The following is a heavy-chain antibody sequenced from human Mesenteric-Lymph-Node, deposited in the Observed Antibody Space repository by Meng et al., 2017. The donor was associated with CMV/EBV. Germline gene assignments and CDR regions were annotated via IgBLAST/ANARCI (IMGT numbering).Heavy chain of an antibody. CDR3: AHRRLGGSLGP. Sequence: SGPTLVKPTQTLTLTCTFSGFSLSTSGVGVGWIRQPPGKALVWLALIYWNDDKRYSPSLKSRLTITKDTSKNQVVLTMTNMDPVDTATYYCAHRRLGGSLGPWGQGTLVTVSS. D-gene: IGHD1-26*01. CDR1: GFSLSTSGVG. CDR2: IYWNDDK. V-gene: IGHV2-5*01. J-gene: IGHJ5*02.